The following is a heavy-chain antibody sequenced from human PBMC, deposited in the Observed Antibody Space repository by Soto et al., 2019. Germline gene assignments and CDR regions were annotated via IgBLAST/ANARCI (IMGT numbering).Heavy chain of an antibody. CDR1: GYDFTNYG. Sequence: QVQLVQSGAEVKKPGASVKVSCKASGYDFTNYGFSWVRQAPGQGLEWMGWISAYNGNTDYAQNIQGRVTMTTDTSTSTAYMDLRSLRSDDTAVYYCARDYAITGTKSLDYWGQGTLDTVSS. V-gene: IGHV1-18*01. CDR3: ARDYAITGTKSLDY. J-gene: IGHJ4*02. D-gene: IGHD1-20*01. CDR2: ISAYNGNT.